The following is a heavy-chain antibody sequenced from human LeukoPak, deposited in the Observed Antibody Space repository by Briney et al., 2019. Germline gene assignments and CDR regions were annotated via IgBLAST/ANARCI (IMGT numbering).Heavy chain of an antibody. CDR3: AGRSARYFDS. CDR1: GDSIDSYY. Sequence: LETLSLTCTVFGDSIDSYYWSWTRQPPGEGLQWIGYVFYSGPTNYDASLRSRVAISVDRSKNQFSLKLTSVSAADTAVYYCAGRSARYFDSWGQGTLVTVSS. J-gene: IGHJ4*02. D-gene: IGHD1-26*01. V-gene: IGHV4-59*01. CDR2: VFYSGPT.